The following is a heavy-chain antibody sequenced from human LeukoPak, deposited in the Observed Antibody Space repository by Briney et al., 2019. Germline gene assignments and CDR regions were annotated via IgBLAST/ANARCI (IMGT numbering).Heavy chain of an antibody. Sequence: GGSLRLSCAASGFTFSSYAMHWVRQAPGKGLEWVAVISYDGSNKYYADSVKGRFTISRDNSKNTLYLQMNSLRAEDTAVYYCARGAGGYSYGLGDWYFDLWGRGTLVTVSS. CDR1: GFTFSSYA. D-gene: IGHD5-18*01. J-gene: IGHJ2*01. V-gene: IGHV3-30-3*01. CDR2: ISYDGSNK. CDR3: ARGAGGYSYGLGDWYFDL.